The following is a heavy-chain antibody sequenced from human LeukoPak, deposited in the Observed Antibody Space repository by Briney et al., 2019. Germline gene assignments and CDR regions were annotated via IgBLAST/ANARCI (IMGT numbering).Heavy chain of an antibody. V-gene: IGHV3-23*01. Sequence: GGSLRLSCAASGFTFSSYAMSWVRQAPGKGLEWVSAISGSGGSTYYADSVKGRFTISRDNSKNTLYPQMNSLRAEDTAVYYCAKDPDIVVVPAPGYWGQGTLVTVSP. D-gene: IGHD2-2*01. CDR2: ISGSGGST. J-gene: IGHJ4*02. CDR1: GFTFSSYA. CDR3: AKDPDIVVVPAPGY.